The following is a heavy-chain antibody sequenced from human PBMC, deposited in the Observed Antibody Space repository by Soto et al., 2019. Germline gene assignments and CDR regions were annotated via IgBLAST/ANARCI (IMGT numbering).Heavy chain of an antibody. Sequence: QVQLVESGGGVVQPGRSLRLSCAAPGFTFNYHALNWVRQAPGKGLEWVAVISYDGDNKYIAESVKGRFTISRDNSKNTVSLQMNSLRTEDTAMYFCARGTTTSAFSAMDVWGQGTTVTVSS. CDR1: GFTFNYHA. CDR3: ARGTTTSAFSAMDV. D-gene: IGHD1-1*01. J-gene: IGHJ6*02. V-gene: IGHV3-30-3*01. CDR2: ISYDGDNK.